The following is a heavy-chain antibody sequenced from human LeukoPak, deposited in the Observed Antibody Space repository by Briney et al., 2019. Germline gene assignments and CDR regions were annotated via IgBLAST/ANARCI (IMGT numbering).Heavy chain of an antibody. CDR3: ARDGSGWSKD. CDR2: IRPDGGEK. J-gene: IGHJ4*02. Sequence: PGGSLRLSCAASGFSFGSDWMSWLRQAPGKGLEWVANIRPDGGEKYYVDSVKGRFIISRDNAKNSLFLQMNSLRAEDTAVYFCARDGSGWSKDWGQGTPVTVSS. D-gene: IGHD6-19*01. CDR1: GFSFGSDW. V-gene: IGHV3-7*01.